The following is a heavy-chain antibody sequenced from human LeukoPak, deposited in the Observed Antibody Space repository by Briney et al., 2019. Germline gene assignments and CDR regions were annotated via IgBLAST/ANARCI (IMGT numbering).Heavy chain of an antibody. CDR3: ARQVDIVATIKWFDP. CDR1: GYSFTSYW. Sequence: GESLKISCKGSGYSFTSYWIGWVRQMPGKGLEWMGIIYPGDSDTRYSPSFQGQVTISADKSISTAYLQWSSLKASDTAMYYCARQVDIVATIKWFDPWGPGTLVTVSS. CDR2: IYPGDSDT. J-gene: IGHJ5*02. D-gene: IGHD5-12*01. V-gene: IGHV5-51*01.